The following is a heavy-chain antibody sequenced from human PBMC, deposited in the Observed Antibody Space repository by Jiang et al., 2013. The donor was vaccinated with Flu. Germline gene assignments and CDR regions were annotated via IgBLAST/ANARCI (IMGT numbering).Heavy chain of an antibody. CDR3: ARDPHLDPDGSRSDWFDP. CDR1: GGTFSTYG. J-gene: IGHJ5*02. V-gene: IGHV1-69*01. CDR2: IMPMFDRT. D-gene: IGHD3-9*01. Sequence: SGAEVKKPGSSVKVSCKASGGTFSTYGINWVRQAPGQGLEWMGGIMPMFDRTYYAPKFQGRVTITADESTSTAFMELSSLKSEDTAVYYCARDPHLDPDGSRSDWFDPWGQGTLVSVSS.